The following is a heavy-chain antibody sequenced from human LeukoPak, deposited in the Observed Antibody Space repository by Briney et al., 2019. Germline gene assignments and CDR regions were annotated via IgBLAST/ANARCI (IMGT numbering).Heavy chain of an antibody. CDR3: ARGIWYDFWSGFAPLLDY. CDR2: MNPNSGNT. Sequence: ASVKVSCKASGYTFTSCDINWVRQATGQGLEWMGWMNPNSGNTGYAQKFQGRVTMTRNTSISTAYMELSSLRSEDTAVYYCARGIWYDFWSGFAPLLDYWGQGTLVTVSS. J-gene: IGHJ4*02. D-gene: IGHD3-3*01. CDR1: GYTFTSCD. V-gene: IGHV1-8*01.